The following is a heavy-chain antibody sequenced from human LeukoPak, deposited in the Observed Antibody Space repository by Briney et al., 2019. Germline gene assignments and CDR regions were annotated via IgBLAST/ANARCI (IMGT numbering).Heavy chain of an antibody. J-gene: IGHJ4*02. D-gene: IGHD3-22*01. CDR1: GFTFSSYS. Sequence: PGGSLRLSCAASGFTFSSYSMNWVRQAPGKGLEWVSYISSSSTIYYADSVKGRFTISRDNAKNSLYLQMNSLRAEDTAVYYCARERYYDSDYWGQGTLVTVSS. CDR2: ISSSSTI. CDR3: ARERYYDSDY. V-gene: IGHV3-48*01.